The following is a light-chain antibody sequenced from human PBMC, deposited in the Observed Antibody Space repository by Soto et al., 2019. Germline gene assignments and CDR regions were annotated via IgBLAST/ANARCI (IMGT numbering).Light chain of an antibody. V-gene: IGKV1-39*01. Sequence: DIQMTQSPSSLSASVGDRVTITCRASQSINQDVNWYQQKPGKAPEHLIYNASSWQGGVPSRFSGSASGTDFTLTISSLQPGAFATYFCQQSYSTPSTFGHGTRV. J-gene: IGKJ1*01. CDR1: QSINQD. CDR2: NAS. CDR3: QQSYSTPST.